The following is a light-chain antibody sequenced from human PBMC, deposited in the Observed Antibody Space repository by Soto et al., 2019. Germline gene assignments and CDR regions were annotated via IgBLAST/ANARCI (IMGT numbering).Light chain of an antibody. CDR2: GNS. Sequence: QSVLTQPPSVSGAPGQRVTISCTGSSSNIGAGYDVHWYQQLPGTAPKLLIYGNSNRPSGVPDRFSGSKSGTSASLAITGRQAEDEADYYCQSYDSSLNVVFGGGTKLTVL. CDR1: SSNIGAGYD. V-gene: IGLV1-40*01. CDR3: QSYDSSLNVV. J-gene: IGLJ2*01.